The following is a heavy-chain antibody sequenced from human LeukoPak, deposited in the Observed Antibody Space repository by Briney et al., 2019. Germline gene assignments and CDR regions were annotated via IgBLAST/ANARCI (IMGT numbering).Heavy chain of an antibody. CDR1: GFTFSDYY. CDR3: ASGARYYDSSGYYDRAIDY. J-gene: IGHJ4*02. V-gene: IGHV3-11*04. CDR2: ISSSGSTI. Sequence: RGSLRLSCAASGFTFSDYYMSWIRQAPGKGLEWVSYISSSGSTIYYADSVKGRFTISRDNAKNSLYLQMNSLRAEDTAVYYCASGARYYDSSGYYDRAIDYWGQGTLATVSS. D-gene: IGHD3-22*01.